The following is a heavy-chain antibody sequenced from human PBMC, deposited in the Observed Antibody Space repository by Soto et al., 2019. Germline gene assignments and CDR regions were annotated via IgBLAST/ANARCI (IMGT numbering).Heavy chain of an antibody. Sequence: QVQLVESGGGVVQPGRSLRLSCAASGFTFSSYAMHWVRQAPGKGLEWVAVISYDGSNKYYADSVKGRFTISRGNSRNTLYLQMNSLRAEDTAVYYCARYTVVPAAYGRYYYYGMDVWGQGTTVTVSS. V-gene: IGHV3-30-3*01. D-gene: IGHD2-2*01. CDR2: ISYDGSNK. CDR1: GFTFSSYA. J-gene: IGHJ6*02. CDR3: ARYTVVPAAYGRYYYYGMDV.